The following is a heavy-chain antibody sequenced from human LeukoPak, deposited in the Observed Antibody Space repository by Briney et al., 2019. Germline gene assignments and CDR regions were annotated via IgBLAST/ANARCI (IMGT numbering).Heavy chain of an antibody. CDR1: GFTLSSYW. J-gene: IGHJ4*02. CDR3: ARDGLGRSSTSD. D-gene: IGHD2-2*01. V-gene: IGHV3-7*01. Sequence: SGGSLRLSCAASGFTLSSYWMTWVRQAPGKGLEWVANIKQDGSEKYYVDSVKGRFTISRDNAKNSLYLQMNSLRAEDTAVYYCARDGLGRSSTSDWGQGTLVTVSS. CDR2: IKQDGSEK.